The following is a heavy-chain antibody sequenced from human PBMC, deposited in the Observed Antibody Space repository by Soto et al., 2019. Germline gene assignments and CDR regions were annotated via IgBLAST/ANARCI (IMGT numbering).Heavy chain of an antibody. V-gene: IGHV4-34*01. Sequence: QVQLQQWGAGLLKPSETLSLTCAVYGGSFSGYYWSWIRQPPGKGLEWIGEINHSGSTNYNPSLKSRVTIAVDTSKNQFSLKLSSVTAADTAVYYCARRGLMVYAREGLNGYSSGWYRYYFDYWGQGTLVTVSS. CDR1: GGSFSGYY. D-gene: IGHD6-19*01. CDR2: INHSGST. J-gene: IGHJ4*02. CDR3: ARRGLMVYAREGLNGYSSGWYRYYFDY.